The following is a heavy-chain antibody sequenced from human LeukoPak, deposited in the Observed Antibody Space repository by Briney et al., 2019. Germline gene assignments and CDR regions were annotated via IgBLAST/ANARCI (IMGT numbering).Heavy chain of an antibody. CDR3: ARDGSGTRCYYMDV. V-gene: IGHV3-33*01. CDR2: IWYDGSNK. D-gene: IGHD3-10*01. J-gene: IGHJ6*03. Sequence: PGGSLRLSCAASGFTFSSYGMHWVRQAPGKGLEWVAVIWYDGSNKYYADSVKGRFTISRDNSKNTLYLQMNSLRAEDTAVYYCARDGSGTRCYYMDVWGKGTTVTVSS. CDR1: GFTFSSYG.